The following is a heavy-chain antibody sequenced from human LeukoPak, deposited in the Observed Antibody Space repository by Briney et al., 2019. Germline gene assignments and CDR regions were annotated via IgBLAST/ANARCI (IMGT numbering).Heavy chain of an antibody. D-gene: IGHD2-21*02. CDR3: ARDRGDWDYYFDY. V-gene: IGHV3-30*04. CDR2: ISYDGSNK. J-gene: IGHJ4*02. CDR1: GFTFSSYA. Sequence: HTGGSLRLSCAASGFTFSSYAMHWVRQAPGKGLEWVAVISYDGSNKYYADSVKGRFTISRDNSKNTLYLQMNSLRAEDTAVYYCARDRGDWDYYFDYWGQGTLVTVSS.